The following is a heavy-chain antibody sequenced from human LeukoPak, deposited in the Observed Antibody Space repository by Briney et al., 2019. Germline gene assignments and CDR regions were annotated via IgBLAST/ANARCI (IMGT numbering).Heavy chain of an antibody. Sequence: PGGSLRLSCAASGFTFYDYGMTWVRQAPGKGLEWVSTISGSGLSTYYADSVKGRFTISRDNSNNTVFLQMNSLRAEDTAVYYCARRFTVTTSGFDPWGQGTLVTVSS. CDR3: ARRFTVTTSGFDP. CDR1: GFTFYDYG. J-gene: IGHJ5*02. V-gene: IGHV3-23*01. CDR2: ISGSGLST. D-gene: IGHD4-17*01.